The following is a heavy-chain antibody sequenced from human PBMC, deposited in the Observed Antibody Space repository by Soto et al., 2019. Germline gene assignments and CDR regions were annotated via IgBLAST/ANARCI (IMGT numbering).Heavy chain of an antibody. V-gene: IGHV3-43*01. CDR2: ITWNGGNT. Sequence: PGGSLRLSCAASGFRLDDYNMHWVRQAPGKGLEWVSLITWNGGNTYYADSVKGRFTISRDGTTQSVSLQMTGLKREDTGLYYCARATLSFGSALDVWGQGTTVTSP. D-gene: IGHD3-3*01. CDR1: GFRLDDYN. J-gene: IGHJ6*02. CDR3: ARATLSFGSALDV.